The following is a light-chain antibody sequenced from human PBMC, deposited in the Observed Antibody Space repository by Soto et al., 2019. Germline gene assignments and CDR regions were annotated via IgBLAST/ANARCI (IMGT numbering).Light chain of an antibody. CDR3: QQYNIYSSMYT. CDR1: QSISSW. J-gene: IGKJ2*01. CDR2: DAS. Sequence: DNQMTQSPSTLSASVGDRVTITCRASQSISSWLAWYQQKPGKAPKLLSYDASSLESGVPSRFSGSGAGTEFSLTISSLQPDDFATYYCQQYNIYSSMYTFGQGTKLDIK. V-gene: IGKV1-5*01.